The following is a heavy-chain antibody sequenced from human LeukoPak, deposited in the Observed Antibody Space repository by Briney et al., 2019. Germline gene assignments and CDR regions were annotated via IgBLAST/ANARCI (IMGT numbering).Heavy chain of an antibody. V-gene: IGHV3-74*01. D-gene: IGHD6-13*01. CDR1: GFTFSSFW. CDR3: ATIAAADKDY. CDR2: IDYDGRST. Sequence: GGSLRLSCVASGFTFSSFWMHWDREAPGKGLVWVSRIDYDGRSTIYADSVKGRFTISRDNAKNTLYLQMNSLRAEDTAMYYCATIAAADKDYWGQGTLVTVSS. J-gene: IGHJ4*02.